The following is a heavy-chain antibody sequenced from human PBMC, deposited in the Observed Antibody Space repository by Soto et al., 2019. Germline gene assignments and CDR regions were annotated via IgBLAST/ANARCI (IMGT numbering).Heavy chain of an antibody. V-gene: IGHV1-8*01. D-gene: IGHD3-22*01. CDR1: GYTFTSYD. J-gene: IGHJ4*02. CDR2: MNPNSGNT. CDR3: ASVRKGYYYDSSGYYRPFDY. Sequence: ASVKVSCKASGYTFTSYDINWVRQATGQGLEWMGWMNPNSGNTGYAQKFQGRVTMTRNTSISTAYMELSNLRSEDTAVYYCASVRKGYYYDSSGYYRPFDYWGQGXLVTVYS.